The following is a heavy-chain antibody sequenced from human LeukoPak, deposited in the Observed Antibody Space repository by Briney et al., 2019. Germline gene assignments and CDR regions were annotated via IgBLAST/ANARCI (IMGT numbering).Heavy chain of an antibody. J-gene: IGHJ4*02. Sequence: PGRSLRLSCATSGSTFSNYAIHWVRQAPGKGLEWVAVIAIDGINKFYADSVKGRVSLSRDNSKNTVYLQMSSLRVADTGVYYCGRGFSNWSLDYWGQGTLITV. CDR3: GRGFSNWSLDY. D-gene: IGHD6-13*01. CDR2: IAIDGINK. CDR1: GSTFSNYA. V-gene: IGHV3-30-3*01.